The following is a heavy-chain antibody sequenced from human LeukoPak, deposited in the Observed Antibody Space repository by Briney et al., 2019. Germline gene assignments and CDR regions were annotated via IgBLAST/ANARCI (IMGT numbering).Heavy chain of an antibody. CDR2: ISSSSSTI. J-gene: IGHJ4*02. CDR1: GFTFSSYS. V-gene: IGHV3-48*01. D-gene: IGHD1-26*01. Sequence: PGGSLRLSCAASGFTFSSYSMNWVRQAPGKGLEWVSYISSSSSTIYYADSVKGRFTISRDNSKNTLYLQMNSLRAEDTAVYYCAKGIVGATRVRYYFDYWGQGTLVTVSS. CDR3: AKGIVGATRVRYYFDY.